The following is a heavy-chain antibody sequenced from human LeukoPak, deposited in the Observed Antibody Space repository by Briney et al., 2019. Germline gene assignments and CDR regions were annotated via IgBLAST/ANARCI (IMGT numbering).Heavy chain of an antibody. D-gene: IGHD6-13*01. CDR2: ISGSGGST. CDR3: AKEWGSSWYAYYYGMDV. CDR1: GFIFSNYA. V-gene: IGHV3-23*01. J-gene: IGHJ6*02. Sequence: GGSLRLSCAASGFIFSNYAMSWVRQTPEKGLEWVSAISGSGGSTYYADSVKGRFTISRDNSRNTLFLQMNSLRAEDTAVYYCAKEWGSSWYAYYYGMDVWGQGTTVTVSS.